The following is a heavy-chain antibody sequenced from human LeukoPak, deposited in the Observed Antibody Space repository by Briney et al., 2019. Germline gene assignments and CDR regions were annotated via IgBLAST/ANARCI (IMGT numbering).Heavy chain of an antibody. J-gene: IGHJ3*02. D-gene: IGHD3-16*01. CDR2: IKQDGNVK. Sequence: GGSLRLSCVGSRFGLGSYWMSWVRQAPGKGLEWVANIKQDGNVKQYVDSVKGRFTISRDNAKNSVYVEMNDLRVEDTAVYYCAAGDTFDIWGQGTLVTVSS. CDR1: RFGLGSYW. V-gene: IGHV3-7*01. CDR3: AAGDTFDI.